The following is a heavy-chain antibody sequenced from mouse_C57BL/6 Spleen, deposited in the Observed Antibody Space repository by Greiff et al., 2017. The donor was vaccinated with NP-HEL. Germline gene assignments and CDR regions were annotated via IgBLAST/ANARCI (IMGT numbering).Heavy chain of an antibody. Sequence: VQLQQSGPELVKPGASVKIPCKASGYTFTDYNMDWVKQSHGKSLEWIGDINPNNGGTIYNQKFKGKATLTVDKSSSTAYMELRSLTSEDTAVYYCARGGYDYDEGVFAYWGQGTLVTVSA. CDR1: GYTFTDYN. CDR2: INPNNGGT. J-gene: IGHJ3*01. D-gene: IGHD2-4*01. V-gene: IGHV1-18*01. CDR3: ARGGYDYDEGVFAY.